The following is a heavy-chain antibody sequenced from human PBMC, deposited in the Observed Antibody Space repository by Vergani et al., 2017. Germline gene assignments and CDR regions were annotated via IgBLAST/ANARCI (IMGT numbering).Heavy chain of an antibody. V-gene: IGHV3-30*04. CDR2: ISYDASTA. J-gene: IGHJ4*02. CDR3: ARELAIRGAPADF. CDR1: GFSFRNYA. D-gene: IGHD3-10*01. Sequence: QVQLVESGGGVVQPGGSLRLSCAASGFSFRNYALHWVRHAPDKGLEWVASISYDASTANYGDSVKGRFNISRDNSKNTLYMQLNSLRPDDTAVYYGARELAIRGAPADFGGQGALVTGSS.